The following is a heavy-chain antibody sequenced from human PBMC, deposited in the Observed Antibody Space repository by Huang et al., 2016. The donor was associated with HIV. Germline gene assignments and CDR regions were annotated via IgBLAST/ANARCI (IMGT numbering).Heavy chain of an antibody. Sequence: QVQLVESGGGVVQPGGSLRLSCAASGFTFSSYGMHGVRQGPGKGLEWVAFIRYEGSNKYYVDSVRGRFTISRDNSKNTLYLQMNSLRAEDTAVYYCAKGSMANAFDIWGQGTMVTVSS. CDR2: IRYEGSNK. J-gene: IGHJ3*02. CDR3: AKGSMANAFDI. V-gene: IGHV3-30*02. D-gene: IGHD3-10*01. CDR1: GFTFSSYG.